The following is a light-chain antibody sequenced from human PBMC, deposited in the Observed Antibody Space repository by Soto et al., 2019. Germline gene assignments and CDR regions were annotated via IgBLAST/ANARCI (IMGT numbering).Light chain of an antibody. Sequence: QSALTQPRSVSGSPGQSVTISCTGTSSDVGGYNYVSWYQQHPGKAPKLMIYDVSKRPSGVPDRFSGSKSGNTASLTISGLQAEDEADSYCCSYGPRHVFGTGTKLTVL. CDR1: SSDVGGYNY. J-gene: IGLJ1*01. CDR3: CSYGPRHV. CDR2: DVS. V-gene: IGLV2-11*01.